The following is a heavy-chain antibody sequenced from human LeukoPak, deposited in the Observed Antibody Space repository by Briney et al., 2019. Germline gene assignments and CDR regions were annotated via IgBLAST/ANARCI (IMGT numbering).Heavy chain of an antibody. D-gene: IGHD2-15*01. CDR3: ARGVVVVAASGYFDY. CDR2: ISYDGSNK. J-gene: IGHJ4*02. Sequence: GGSLRLSCAASGFTFSSYAMHWVRQAPGKGLEWVAVISYDGSNKYYADSVKGRFTISRDNSKNTLYLQMNSLRAEDTAVYYCARGVVVVAASGYFDYWGQGTLVTVSS. V-gene: IGHV3-30-3*01. CDR1: GFTFSSYA.